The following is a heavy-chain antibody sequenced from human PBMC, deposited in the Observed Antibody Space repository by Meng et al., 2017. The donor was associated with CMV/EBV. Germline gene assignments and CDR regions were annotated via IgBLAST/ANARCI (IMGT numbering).Heavy chain of an antibody. CDR3: TKVSSGGCGGDCYSHYYYGMDV. CDR1: GFTFSSYG. CDR2: IWYDGSNK. D-gene: IGHD2-21*01. V-gene: IGHV3-33*06. J-gene: IGHJ6*02. Sequence: GESLKISCAASGFTFSSYGMHWVRQAPGKGLEWVAVIWYDGSNKYYADSVKGRFTISRDNSKNTLYLQMNSLRAEDTAVYYCTKVSSGGCGGDCYSHYYYGMDVWGQGTTVTVSS.